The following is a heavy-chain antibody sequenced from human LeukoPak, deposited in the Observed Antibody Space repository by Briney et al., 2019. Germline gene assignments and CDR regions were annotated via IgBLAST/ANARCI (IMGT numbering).Heavy chain of an antibody. V-gene: IGHV4-4*02. CDR2: IYHSGST. CDR3: ARVGVAGTGYFDY. CDR1: GGSISSSNW. Sequence: SGTLSLTCAVSGGSISSSNWWSWVRQPPGKGLEWIGEIYHSGSTNYNPSLKSRVTISVDKSKNQFSLKLSSVTAADTAVYYCARVGVAGTGYFDYWGQGTLVTVPS. D-gene: IGHD6-19*01. J-gene: IGHJ4*02.